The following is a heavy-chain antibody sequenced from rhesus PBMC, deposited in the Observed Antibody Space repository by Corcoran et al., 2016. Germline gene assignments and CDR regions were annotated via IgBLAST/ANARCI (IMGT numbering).Heavy chain of an antibody. CDR2: IYGRRMTT. V-gene: IGHV4S2*01. Sequence: QVQLQESGPGLVKPSANLPLTCAFSGASIGDNYWSWIRQAPGRGLEWIGRIYGRRMTTDYNPSFNRRVAISIDTANNQLSLRLKSVTAADTAVYYCAKAGVATDFDYWGQGVLVTVSS. CDR3: AKAGVATDFDY. CDR1: GASIGDNY. J-gene: IGHJ4*01. D-gene: IGHD1-44*01.